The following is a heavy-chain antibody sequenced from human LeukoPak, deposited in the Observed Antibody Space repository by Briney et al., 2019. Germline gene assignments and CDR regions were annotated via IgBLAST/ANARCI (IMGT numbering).Heavy chain of an antibody. Sequence: SETLSLTCTVSGGSISSYYWSWIRQPPGKGLGWIGYIYYSGSTNYNPSLKSRVTISVDTSKNQFSLKLSSVTAADTAVYYCARGDSSGARKYYYYYRDVWGKGTTVTVSS. CDR1: GGSISSYY. V-gene: IGHV4-59*01. CDR2: IYYSGST. D-gene: IGHD1-14*01. J-gene: IGHJ6*03. CDR3: ARGDSSGARKYYYYYRDV.